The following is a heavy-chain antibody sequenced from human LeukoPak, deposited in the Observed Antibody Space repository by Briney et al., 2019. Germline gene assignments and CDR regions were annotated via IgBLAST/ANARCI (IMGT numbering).Heavy chain of an antibody. D-gene: IGHD3-22*01. CDR1: GGSISSYY. V-gene: IGHV4-59*01. Sequence: PSETLSLTCTVSGGSISSYYWSWIRQPPGKGLEWIGYIYYSGSTNYNPSLKSRVTISVDTSKNQFPLKLSSVTAADTAVYYCARGGLTYYDSSGYYPMYYYYMDVWGKGTTVTISS. J-gene: IGHJ6*03. CDR3: ARGGLTYYDSSGYYPMYYYYMDV. CDR2: IYYSGST.